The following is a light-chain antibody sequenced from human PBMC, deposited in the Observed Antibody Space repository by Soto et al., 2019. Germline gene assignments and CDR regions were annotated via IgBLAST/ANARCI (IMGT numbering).Light chain of an antibody. Sequence: DIQMTQSPSSLSVSVGDRVTISCRASQDITTYLNWYQQRPGKPPKLLIYAASRLQSGVTLRFCGSGSGTDFNLTISRLQPEYFAAYYCQQRNGAPFTFGPGTKV. J-gene: IGKJ3*01. CDR2: AAS. CDR1: QDITTY. V-gene: IGKV1-39*01. CDR3: QQRNGAPFT.